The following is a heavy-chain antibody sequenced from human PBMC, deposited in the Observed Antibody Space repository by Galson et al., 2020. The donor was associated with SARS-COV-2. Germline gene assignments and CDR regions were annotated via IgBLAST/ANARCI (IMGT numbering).Heavy chain of an antibody. V-gene: IGHV3-30*04. J-gene: IGHJ4*02. D-gene: IGHD6-13*01. Sequence: GGSLRLSCAASGFTFSSYAMHWVRQAPGKGLEWLAVISYDGSNKYYADSVKGRFTISRDNSKNTLYLQMNSLRAEDTAVYYCARDEGAAAGTLGTIEVAVDYWGQGTLVTVSS. CDR1: GFTFSSYA. CDR3: ARDEGAAAGTLGTIEVAVDY. CDR2: ISYDGSNK.